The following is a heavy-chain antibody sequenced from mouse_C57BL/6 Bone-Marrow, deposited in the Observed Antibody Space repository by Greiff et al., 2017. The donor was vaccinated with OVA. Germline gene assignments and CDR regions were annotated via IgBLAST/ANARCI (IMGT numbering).Heavy chain of an antibody. CDR1: GFTFSSYA. V-gene: IGHV5-4*01. J-gene: IGHJ3*01. Sequence: EVKLVESGGGLVKPGGSLKLSCAASGFTFSSYAMSWVRQTPEKRLEWVATISDGGSYTYYPDNVKGRFTISRDNAKNNLYLQMSHLKSEDTAMYYCARDVDARFAYWGQGTLVTVSA. CDR3: ARDVDARFAY. CDR2: ISDGGSYT.